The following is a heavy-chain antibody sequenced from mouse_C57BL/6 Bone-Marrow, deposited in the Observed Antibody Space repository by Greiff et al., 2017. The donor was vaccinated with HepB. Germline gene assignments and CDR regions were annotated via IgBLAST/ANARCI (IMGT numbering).Heavy chain of an antibody. CDR1: GFTFSDFY. Sequence: DVQLVESGGGLVQSGRSLRLSCATSGFTFSDFYMEWVRQAPGKGLEWIAASRNKANDYTTEYSASVKGRFIVSRDTSQSILYLQMNALRAEDTAIYYCARASYYYGSSPVLDVWGTGTTVTVSS. V-gene: IGHV7-1*01. J-gene: IGHJ1*03. CDR2: SRNKANDYTT. D-gene: IGHD1-1*01. CDR3: ARASYYYGSSPVLDV.